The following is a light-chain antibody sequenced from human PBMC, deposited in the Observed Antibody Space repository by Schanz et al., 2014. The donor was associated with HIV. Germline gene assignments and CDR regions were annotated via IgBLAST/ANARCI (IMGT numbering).Light chain of an antibody. Sequence: QSALTQPASVSGSPGQSITISCTGTSSDIGNYNLVSWFQHHPGEAPKIMIFEVSKRPSGVSSRFSGSKSGNTASLTISDLQAEDESDYYCSSYTSSSTVVFGGGTKLTVL. CDR3: SSYTSSSTVV. CDR1: SSDIGNYNL. J-gene: IGLJ2*01. V-gene: IGLV2-14*02. CDR2: EVS.